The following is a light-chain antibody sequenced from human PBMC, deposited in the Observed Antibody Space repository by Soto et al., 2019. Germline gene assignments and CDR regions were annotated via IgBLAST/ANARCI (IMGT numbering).Light chain of an antibody. J-gene: IGKJ5*01. Sequence: EIVMTQSPATLSVSPGERATLSCRASQSLSGNLAWYQQKPGQSPRLLIYGASSRATGIPARFSGSGSGTEFTLTISSLQSEDFAVYYCQQYNNWPFITFGQGTRLEIK. CDR1: QSLSGN. CDR2: GAS. V-gene: IGKV3-15*01. CDR3: QQYNNWPFIT.